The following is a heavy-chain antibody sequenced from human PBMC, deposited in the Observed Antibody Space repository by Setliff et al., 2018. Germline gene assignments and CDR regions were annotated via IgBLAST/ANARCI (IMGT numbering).Heavy chain of an antibody. Sequence: PSETLSLTCTVSGASITNINYYWGLIRQPPGKGLEWIGSIFYSGRTFYNPSLKSRVTISVDTSKNQFSLTLSSVTAADTAVYYCARLPNYAWGSPADYWGQGTLVTVSS. CDR2: IFYSGRT. CDR1: GASITNINYY. D-gene: IGHD3-16*01. CDR3: ARLPNYAWGSPADY. V-gene: IGHV4-39*01. J-gene: IGHJ4*02.